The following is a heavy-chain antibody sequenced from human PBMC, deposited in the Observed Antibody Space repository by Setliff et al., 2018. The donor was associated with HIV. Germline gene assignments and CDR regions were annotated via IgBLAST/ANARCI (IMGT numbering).Heavy chain of an antibody. Sequence: ASVKVSCKASGYTFTGYYMHWVRQAPGQGLEWMGWINPNSGGTNYAQKVQDRVTMTTDTSTNTAYMELRSLRSDDTAVYYCARDGEYSGSPLDFYYYGMDVWGQGTTVTVSS. J-gene: IGHJ6*02. D-gene: IGHD1-26*01. CDR1: GYTFTGYY. CDR3: ARDGEYSGSPLDFYYYGMDV. CDR2: INPNSGGT. V-gene: IGHV1-2*02.